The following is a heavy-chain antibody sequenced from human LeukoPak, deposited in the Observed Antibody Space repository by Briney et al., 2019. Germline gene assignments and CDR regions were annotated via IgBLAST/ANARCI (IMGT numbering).Heavy chain of an antibody. J-gene: IGHJ4*02. Sequence: DSVKVSCKASGYTFTSYYMHWVRQAPGQGLEWMGIINPSGGSTSYAQKFQGRVTMTRDTSTSTVYMELSSLRSEDTAVYYCASGYCSSTSCYTGAFDYWGQGTLFTVSS. D-gene: IGHD2-2*02. CDR3: ASGYCSSTSCYTGAFDY. CDR1: GYTFTSYY. CDR2: INPSGGST. V-gene: IGHV1-46*03.